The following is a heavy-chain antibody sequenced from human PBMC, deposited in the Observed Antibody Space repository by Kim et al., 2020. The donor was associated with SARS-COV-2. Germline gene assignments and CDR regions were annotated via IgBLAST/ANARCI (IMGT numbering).Heavy chain of an antibody. J-gene: IGHJ5*02. CDR3: ARLRVVPAAIGFLVWFDP. D-gene: IGHD2-2*01. V-gene: IGHV4-39*01. Sequence: KSRVTISVDTSKNQFSLKLSSVTAADTAVYYCARLRVVPAAIGFLVWFDPWGQGTLVTVSS.